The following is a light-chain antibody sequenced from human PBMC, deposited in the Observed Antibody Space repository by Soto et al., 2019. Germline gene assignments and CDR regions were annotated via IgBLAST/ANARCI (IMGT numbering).Light chain of an antibody. CDR2: GNS. Sequence: QSVLTQPPSVSGAPGQRVTISCTGSSSNIGAGYDVHWYQQLPGTAPKLLIYGNSNRPSGVPDRFSGSKSGTSASLAIPGLEADDEADYYCQSYDSSLTLIVFGTGTKLTVL. J-gene: IGLJ1*01. CDR1: SSNIGAGYD. V-gene: IGLV1-40*01. CDR3: QSYDSSLTLIV.